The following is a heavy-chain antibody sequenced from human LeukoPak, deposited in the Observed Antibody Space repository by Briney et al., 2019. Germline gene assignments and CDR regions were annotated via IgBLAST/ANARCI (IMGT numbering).Heavy chain of an antibody. CDR1: GGSISSGSYY. J-gene: IGHJ4*02. CDR2: IYTSGST. D-gene: IGHD1-26*01. Sequence: SQTLSLTCTVSGGSISSGSYYWSWIRQPAGKGLEWIWRIYTSGSTNYNPSLKSRVTISVDTSKNQFSLKLSSVTAADTALYYCARTVGATLGYWGQGTLVTVSS. V-gene: IGHV4-61*02. CDR3: ARTVGATLGY.